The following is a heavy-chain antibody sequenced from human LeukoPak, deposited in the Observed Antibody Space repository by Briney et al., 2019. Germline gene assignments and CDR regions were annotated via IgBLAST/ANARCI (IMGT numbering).Heavy chain of an antibody. Sequence: SETLSLTCTVSGGSISSYYWSWIRQPPGKGLEWIGYIYYSGSTNYNPSLKSRVTLSVDTSKNQFSLKLSSVTAADTAVYYCAREGWNYLDYWGQGTLVTVSS. CDR3: AREGWNYLDY. D-gene: IGHD6-19*01. J-gene: IGHJ4*02. V-gene: IGHV4-59*01. CDR2: IYYSGST. CDR1: GGSISSYY.